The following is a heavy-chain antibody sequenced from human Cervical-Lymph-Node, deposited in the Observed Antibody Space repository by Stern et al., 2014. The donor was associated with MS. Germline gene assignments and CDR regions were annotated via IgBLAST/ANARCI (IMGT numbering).Heavy chain of an antibody. Sequence: QVKLQESGPGLVKPSETLSLTCTVSGGSVSSGSYYWAWIRQPPGKGLVWIGFIYSSRGTTYNPSLKSRVTISVDTSKNQFSLKMSSVTAADTAVYYCARDLPSGGRPGAFDIWGQGTMVTVSS. D-gene: IGHD2-15*01. J-gene: IGHJ3*02. CDR1: GGSVSSGSYY. V-gene: IGHV4-61*01. CDR3: ARDLPSGGRPGAFDI. CDR2: IYSSRGT.